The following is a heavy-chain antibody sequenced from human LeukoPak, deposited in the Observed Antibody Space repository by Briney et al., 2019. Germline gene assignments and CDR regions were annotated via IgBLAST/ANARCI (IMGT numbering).Heavy chain of an antibody. CDR2: ISWNSDSI. Sequence: AGGSLRLSCATSGFTFDDYAMHWVRQAPGKGLEWVSGISWNSDSIGYADSVKGRFTISRDNAKNSLYLQMNSLRAEDTALYYCAKNTQSNWADAFDIWGQGTMVTVSS. CDR1: GFTFDDYA. V-gene: IGHV3-9*01. D-gene: IGHD1-1*01. CDR3: AKNTQSNWADAFDI. J-gene: IGHJ3*02.